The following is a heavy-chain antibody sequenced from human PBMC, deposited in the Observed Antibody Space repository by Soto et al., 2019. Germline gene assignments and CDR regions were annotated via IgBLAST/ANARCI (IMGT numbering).Heavy chain of an antibody. CDR1: GFTFSDYY. J-gene: IGHJ4*02. CDR3: AKDPRIVVPAAGVDF. V-gene: IGHV3-23*01. CDR2: ISGNGGST. Sequence: GGSLRLSCAASGFTFSDYYMSWIRQAPGKGLEWVSVISGNGGSTFYADSMKGRFTISRDNSKNTLYLQMNSLRGEDTAVYYCAKDPRIVVPAAGVDFWGQGTLVTVSS. D-gene: IGHD2-2*01.